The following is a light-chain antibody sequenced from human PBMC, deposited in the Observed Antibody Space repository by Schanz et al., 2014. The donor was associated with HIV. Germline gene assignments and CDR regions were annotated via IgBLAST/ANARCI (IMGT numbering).Light chain of an antibody. V-gene: IGLV2-8*01. CDR3: SSFAGSNIPWV. Sequence: QSALTQPASVSGSPGQSITISCTGTSSDVGGYHYVSWYQQHPGKAPKLLIYEVSKRPSGVPDRFSGSKSGSTASLTVSGLQPEDEADYYCSSFAGSNIPWVFGGGTKLTVL. CDR2: EVS. J-gene: IGLJ3*02. CDR1: SSDVGGYHY.